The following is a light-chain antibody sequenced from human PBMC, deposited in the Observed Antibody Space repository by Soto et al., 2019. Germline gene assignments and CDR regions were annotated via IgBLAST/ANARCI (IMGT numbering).Light chain of an antibody. Sequence: IKVSQSPASLSASLGDRVTISCRASQGIGNSLGWYQQKPGKPPKVLIYATSSLQSGVPSRFSGSGSGTDFTLTISSLQPEDFATYYCQQSYSTPSITFGQGTRLEIK. CDR3: QQSYSTPSIT. CDR2: ATS. J-gene: IGKJ5*01. V-gene: IGKV1-39*01. CDR1: QGIGNS.